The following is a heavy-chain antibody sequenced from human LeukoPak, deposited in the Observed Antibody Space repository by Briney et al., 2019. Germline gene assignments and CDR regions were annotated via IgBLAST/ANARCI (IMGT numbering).Heavy chain of an antibody. J-gene: IGHJ4*02. Sequence: PSQTLSLTCTVSGDSINTGDHYWSWIRQPPGKGLEWIGYIYYSGSTNYNPSLKSRVTISVDTSKNQFSLKLSSVTAADTAVYYCARETDYYDSPFDYWGQGTLVTVSS. CDR3: ARETDYYDSPFDY. D-gene: IGHD3-22*01. CDR1: GDSINTGDHY. V-gene: IGHV4-61*08. CDR2: IYYSGST.